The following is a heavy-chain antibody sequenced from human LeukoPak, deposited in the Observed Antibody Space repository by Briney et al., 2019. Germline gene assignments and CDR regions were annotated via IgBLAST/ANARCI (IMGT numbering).Heavy chain of an antibody. CDR2: ISTYNGNT. D-gene: IGHD4-17*01. J-gene: IGHJ4*02. V-gene: IGHV1-18*01. Sequence: GASVTVSCKASGYTFTSYGISWVRQAPGQGLEWMGWISTYNGNTNYAQKLQGRVTMTTDTSTSTAYMELRSLRSDDTAVYYCARVRSSNDYGDYEDYFDYWGQGTLVTVSS. CDR1: GYTFTSYG. CDR3: ARVRSSNDYGDYEDYFDY.